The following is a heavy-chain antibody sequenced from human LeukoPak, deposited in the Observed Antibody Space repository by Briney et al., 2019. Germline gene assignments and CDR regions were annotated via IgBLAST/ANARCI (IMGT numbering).Heavy chain of an antibody. V-gene: IGHV4-31*03. D-gene: IGHD3-10*01. J-gene: IGHJ3*02. CDR2: IYYSGST. CDR1: GGSISSGGYY. CDR3: ARSITMVRGVPNDAFDI. Sequence: PSQTLSLTCTVSGGSISSGGYYWSWIRQHPGKGLEWIGYIYYSGSTYYNPSLKSRVTISVDTSKNQFSLKLSSVTAADTAVYYCARSITMVRGVPNDAFDIWGQGTMVTVSS.